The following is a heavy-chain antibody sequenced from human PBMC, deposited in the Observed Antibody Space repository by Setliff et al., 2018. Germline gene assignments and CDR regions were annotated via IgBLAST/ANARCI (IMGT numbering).Heavy chain of an antibody. V-gene: IGHV3-23*01. J-gene: IGHJ4*01. CDR1: GFTFSTYS. Sequence: GGSLSLSCAASGFTFSTYSMSWVRQAPGRGLEWVSGISATGSNTYYADSVKGRFTISRDNSENTLLLQMSSLRADDTAVYYCAKGFQGKNVGTFDSWGHGILVTVS. CDR3: AKGFQGKNVGTFDS. D-gene: IGHD1-7*01. CDR2: ISATGSNT.